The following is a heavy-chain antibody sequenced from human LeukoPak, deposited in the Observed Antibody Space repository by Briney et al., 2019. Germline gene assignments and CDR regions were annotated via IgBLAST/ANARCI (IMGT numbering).Heavy chain of an antibody. V-gene: IGHV1-8*01. J-gene: IGHJ4*02. CDR2: MNPNSGNT. CDR1: GYTFTSYD. D-gene: IGHD5-12*01. Sequence: ASVTVSCKASGYTFTSYDINWVRQATGQGLEWLGWMNPNSGNTGYAQKFQGRVTMTRNTSISTAYMELSSLRSEDTAVYYCARGGYSGYDTNDYFDYWGQGTLVTVSS. CDR3: ARGGYSGYDTNDYFDY.